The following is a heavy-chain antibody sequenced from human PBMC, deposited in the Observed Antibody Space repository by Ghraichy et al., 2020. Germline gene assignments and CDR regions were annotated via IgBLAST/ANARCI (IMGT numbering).Heavy chain of an antibody. CDR3: ARAHGAIAAAGDDYFDY. D-gene: IGHD6-13*01. CDR1: GGSISSYY. Sequence: SETLSLTCTVSGGSISSYYWSWIRQPPGKGLEWIGYIYYSGSTNYNPSLKSRVTISVDTSKNQFSLKLSSVTAADTAVYYCARAHGAIAAAGDDYFDYWGQGTLVTVSS. V-gene: IGHV4-59*01. J-gene: IGHJ4*02. CDR2: IYYSGST.